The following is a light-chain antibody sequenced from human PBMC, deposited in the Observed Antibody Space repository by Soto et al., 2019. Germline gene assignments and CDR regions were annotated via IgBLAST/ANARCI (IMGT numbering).Light chain of an antibody. J-gene: IGLJ1*01. Sequence: QSVLTQPPSASGTPGQRVTISCSGSSSNIGSNTVNWYQQLPGTAPKLLIYSNNQRPSGVPDRFSGSKSGTSASLAISGLQSVDEADYYCAALDDSLNGYVFSTGTKVTVL. CDR2: SNN. CDR3: AALDDSLNGYV. CDR1: SSNIGSNT. V-gene: IGLV1-44*01.